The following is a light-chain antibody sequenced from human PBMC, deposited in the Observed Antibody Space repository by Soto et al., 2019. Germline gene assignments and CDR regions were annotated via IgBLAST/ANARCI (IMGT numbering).Light chain of an antibody. CDR2: DTS. Sequence: DIQMTQSPSSLSASVGDRVTITCRASQSIGFYLNWYQQKPGKAPKLLIYDTSSLQSGGPSRFSGSGSGTDFTLTISSLQPEDFTTYYCQQSYSIPLTFGGGTKVDIK. J-gene: IGKJ4*01. CDR1: QSIGFY. V-gene: IGKV1-39*01. CDR3: QQSYSIPLT.